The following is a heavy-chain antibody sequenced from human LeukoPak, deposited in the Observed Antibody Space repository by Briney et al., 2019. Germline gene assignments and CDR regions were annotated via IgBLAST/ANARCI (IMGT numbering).Heavy chain of an antibody. D-gene: IGHD3-3*02. V-gene: IGHV1-69*13. J-gene: IGHJ5*02. CDR2: IIPIFGTA. CDR3: ARDGRGISALGVFWFDP. Sequence: ASVKVSCKASGGTFSSYAISWVRQAPGQGLEWMGGIIPIFGTANYAQKFQGRVTITADESTSTAYMELSSLRSEDTAVYYCARDGRGISALGVFWFDPWGQGTLVTVSS. CDR1: GGTFSSYA.